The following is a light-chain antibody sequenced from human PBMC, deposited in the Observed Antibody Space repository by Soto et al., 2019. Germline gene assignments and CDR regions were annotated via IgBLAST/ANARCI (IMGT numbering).Light chain of an antibody. CDR1: SSDVGGYNY. V-gene: IGLV2-14*01. Sequence: QSALTQPASVSGSPGQSITISCTGTSSDVGGYNYVSWYQQHPGKAPKLMIYDVSNRPSGVSNRFSGSKSGNTASLTISGLQVEDEADYYCSSFTTGSPYVFGTGTQLTVL. CDR3: SSFTTGSPYV. J-gene: IGLJ1*01. CDR2: DVS.